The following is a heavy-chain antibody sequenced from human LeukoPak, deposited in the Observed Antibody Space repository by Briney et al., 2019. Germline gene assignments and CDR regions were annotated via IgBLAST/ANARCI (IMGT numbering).Heavy chain of an antibody. V-gene: IGHV1-2*02. CDR3: ARGAVAEQSEYFQY. Sequence: ASVKVSSKASGYSFTDYHMHWVRQAPGQGLEWMGWINPNSRGTNYAQKFQGRVTMTRDTSISTAYMEVSRLRSDDTAVYYCARGAVAEQSEYFQYWGQGTLVTVSS. D-gene: IGHD6-19*01. CDR2: INPNSRGT. CDR1: GYSFTDYH. J-gene: IGHJ1*01.